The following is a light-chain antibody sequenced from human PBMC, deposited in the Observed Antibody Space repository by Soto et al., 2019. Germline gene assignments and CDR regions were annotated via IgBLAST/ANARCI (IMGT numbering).Light chain of an antibody. CDR1: QSVRNN. Sequence: EIMMTQSPATLSVSPGERATLSCRASQSVRNNLAWYQQRRGQAPRLLIYYASTRATGVPARFSGSGSGTEFTLTISSPQSEDSALYYCQPYNNWPPITFGQGTRLEIK. CDR3: QPYNNWPPIT. CDR2: YAS. J-gene: IGKJ5*01. V-gene: IGKV3-15*01.